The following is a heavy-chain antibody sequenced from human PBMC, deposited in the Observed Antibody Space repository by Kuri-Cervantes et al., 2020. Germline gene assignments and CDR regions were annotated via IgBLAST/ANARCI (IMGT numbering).Heavy chain of an antibody. D-gene: IGHD3-16*01. V-gene: IGHV4-34*01. CDR1: GGSFSGYY. CDR3: AVGAGHNWFDP. CDR2: INHSGST. Sequence: SQTLSLTCAVYGGSFSGYYWSWIRQPPGKGLEWIGGINHSGSTNYNPSLKSRVTISVDTSKNQFSLKLSSVTAADTAVYYCAVGAGHNWFDPWGQGTLVTVSS. J-gene: IGHJ5*02.